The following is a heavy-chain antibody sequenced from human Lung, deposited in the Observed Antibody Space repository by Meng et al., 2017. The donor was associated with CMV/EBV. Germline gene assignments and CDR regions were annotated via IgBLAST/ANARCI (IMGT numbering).Heavy chain of an antibody. CDR3: ARDLGNSHGYDYYYYYGMDV. CDR1: GFTFSSYS. J-gene: IGHJ6*02. V-gene: IGHV3-21*01. Sequence: SXAASGFTFSSYSMNWVRQAPGKGLEWVSSISSSSSYIYYADSVKGRFTISRDNAKNSLYLQMNSLRAEDTAVYYCARDLGNSHGYDYYYYYGMDVXGQGXTVTVSS. D-gene: IGHD5-18*01. CDR2: ISSSSSYI.